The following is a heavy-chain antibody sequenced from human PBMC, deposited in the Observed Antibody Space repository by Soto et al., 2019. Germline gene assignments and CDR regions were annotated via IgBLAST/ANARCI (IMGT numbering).Heavy chain of an antibody. CDR2: IKQDGSEK. J-gene: IGHJ2*01. V-gene: IGHV3-7*03. CDR1: GFTFSSYW. Sequence: GGSLRLSCAASGFTFSSYWMSWVRQAPGKGLEWVANIKQDGSEKYYADSVKGRFTISRDNAKNSLYLQMNSLRAEDTAVYYCAREGGDSSGYYFWWYFDLWGRGTLVTVSS. CDR3: AREGGDSSGYYFWWYFDL. D-gene: IGHD3-22*01.